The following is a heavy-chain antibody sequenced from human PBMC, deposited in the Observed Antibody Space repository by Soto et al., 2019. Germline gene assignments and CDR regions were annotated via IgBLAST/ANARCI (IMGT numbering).Heavy chain of an antibody. CDR2: IIPMFGTT. J-gene: IGHJ5*02. V-gene: IGHV1-69*01. CDR3: ARGGVVVAASQLGWFDP. Sequence: QGQLVQSGAEVRKPGSSVKVSCKASGGTFSSYAINWVRQAPGQGLEWMGGIIPMFGTTKYAQRFQGRLTVSADESTSTAYIELSSLRAEDTAVYYCARGGVVVAASQLGWFDPWGQGTLVTVSS. CDR1: GGTFSSYA. D-gene: IGHD2-15*01.